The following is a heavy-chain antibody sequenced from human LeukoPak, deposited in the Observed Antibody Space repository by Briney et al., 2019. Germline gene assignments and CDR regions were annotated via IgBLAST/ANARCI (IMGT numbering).Heavy chain of an antibody. CDR2: IGSSSSYI. D-gene: IGHD4-23*01. V-gene: IGHV3-21*01. CDR3: ARGATVRTPPLDY. J-gene: IGHJ4*02. Sequence: GGSLRLSCAASGLTFNSYAMNWVRQAPGKGLEWVSSIGSSSSYIYYADSVKGRFSISRDNAKNSLYLQMNSLRAEDTAVYYCARGATVRTPPLDYWGQGTLVTVSS. CDR1: GLTFNSYA.